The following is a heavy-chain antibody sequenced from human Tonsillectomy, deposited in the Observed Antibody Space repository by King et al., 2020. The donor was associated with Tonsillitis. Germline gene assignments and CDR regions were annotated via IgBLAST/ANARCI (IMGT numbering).Heavy chain of an antibody. D-gene: IGHD6-19*01. CDR3: VSNSGLRPGTLFFVY. CDR2: INPNNGNT. V-gene: IGHV1-18*01. CDR1: AYNLTNFG. Sequence: VQLVESGAEMKKPGASVKVSCTASAYNLTNFGFSWVRQAPGQGLEWMGWINPNNGNTKYAREFQGRVTMTTDTSTSTAYMELRSLKSDDTAVYYCVSNSGLRPGTLFFVYWGQGSLVTVSS. J-gene: IGHJ4*02.